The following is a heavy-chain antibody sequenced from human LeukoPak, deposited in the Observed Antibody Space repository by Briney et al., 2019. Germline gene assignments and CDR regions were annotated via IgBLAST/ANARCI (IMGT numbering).Heavy chain of an antibody. CDR3: AKERGYYDSSGYPGDN. CDR2: ITYDGSNK. V-gene: IGHV3-30*18. CDR1: GFTFKNFY. Sequence: GGSLRLSCAASGFTFKNFYMSWVRQAPGRGLEWVAVITYDGSNKYYADSVKGRFTISRDNSKNTLYLQMNSLRVEDTAVYYCAKERGYYDSSGYPGDNWGQGTLVTVSS. D-gene: IGHD3-22*01. J-gene: IGHJ4*02.